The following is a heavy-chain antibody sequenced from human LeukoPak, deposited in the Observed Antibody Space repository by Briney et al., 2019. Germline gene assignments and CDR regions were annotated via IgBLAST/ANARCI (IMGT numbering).Heavy chain of an antibody. J-gene: IGHJ4*02. CDR1: GFTFSSFT. CDR2: ISSGSSYI. Sequence: GGSLRLSCAASGFTFSSFTMNWVRQAPGKGLEWVSSISSGSSYIYYADSVKGRFTISRDNAKNSLYLQMNSLRAEDTAVYYCARDRPTMYYDILTGYSTTETHSFDYWGQGTLVTVSS. CDR3: ARDRPTMYYDILTGYSTTETHSFDY. V-gene: IGHV3-21*01. D-gene: IGHD3-9*01.